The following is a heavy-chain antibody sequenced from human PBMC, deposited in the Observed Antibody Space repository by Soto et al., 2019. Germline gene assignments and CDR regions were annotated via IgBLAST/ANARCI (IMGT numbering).Heavy chain of an antibody. J-gene: IGHJ3*02. CDR3: ARLSLSSGYYHHDAFDI. D-gene: IGHD3-22*01. CDR2: ISSSSSYI. CDR1: GFTFSSYS. Sequence: GGSLILSCAASGFTFSSYSMNWVRQAPGKGLEWVSSISSSSSYIYYADSVKGRFTISRDNAKNSLYLQMNSLRAEDTAVYYCARLSLSSGYYHHDAFDIWGQGTMVTVSS. V-gene: IGHV3-21*01.